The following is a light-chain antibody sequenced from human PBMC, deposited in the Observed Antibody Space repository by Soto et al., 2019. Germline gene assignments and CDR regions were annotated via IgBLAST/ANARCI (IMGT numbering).Light chain of an antibody. CDR3: QQHNFWPYT. CDR2: DAS. J-gene: IGKJ2*01. V-gene: IGKV3-11*01. Sequence: EIVLTQSPATLSLSPGERATLSCRASQSISNYVAWYQQKPGHAPRLLVYDASNRAAGVPARISGSGSGTDFTLTISSLEPEDFAVYYCQQHNFWPYTFGQGTKLETK. CDR1: QSISNY.